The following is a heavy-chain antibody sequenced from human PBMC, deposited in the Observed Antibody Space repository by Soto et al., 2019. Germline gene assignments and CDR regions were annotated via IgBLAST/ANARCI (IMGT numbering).Heavy chain of an antibody. V-gene: IGHV3-23*01. CDR1: GFTFSSYA. CDR2: ISGSGGIT. J-gene: IGHJ4*02. D-gene: IGHD6-13*01. Sequence: PGGSLRHSCAASGFTFSSYAMRCVRQAPWKGLEWFSAISGSGGITYYADSVKGRFTISIDDSKNTPYLQMNRIRAEDTAVYYGAKEIGAPGLTLDYWGQGTFVTVSS. CDR3: AKEIGAPGLTLDY.